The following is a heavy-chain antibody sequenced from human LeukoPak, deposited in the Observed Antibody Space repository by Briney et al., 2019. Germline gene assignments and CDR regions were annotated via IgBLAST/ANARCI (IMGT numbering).Heavy chain of an antibody. CDR3: ARGLVPADYYYYYMDV. CDR2: ISAYNGNT. J-gene: IGHJ6*03. Sequence: GASVKVSCKASGYTFTSYGISWVRQAPGQGLEWMGWISAYNGNTNYAQKLQGRVTMTTDTSTSTAYMELRSLGSDDTAVYYCARGLVPADYYYYYMDVWGKGTTVTVSS. V-gene: IGHV1-18*01. D-gene: IGHD2-2*01. CDR1: GYTFTSYG.